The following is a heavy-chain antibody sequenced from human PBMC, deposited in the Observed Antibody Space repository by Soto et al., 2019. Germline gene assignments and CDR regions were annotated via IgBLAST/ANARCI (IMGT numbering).Heavy chain of an antibody. CDR1: GGSISSSSHF. D-gene: IGHD5-12*01. CDR3: ARMSVATRYMDV. CDR2: LYYSGAT. V-gene: IGHV4-39*01. Sequence: PSETLSLTCSVSGGSISSSSHFWGWIRQPPGKGLEWIGSLYYSGATYYNPTLKGRVTIFVDRSKNEFSLNLSSVTAADTAVYYCARMSVATRYMDVWGRGTTVTVSS. J-gene: IGHJ6*03.